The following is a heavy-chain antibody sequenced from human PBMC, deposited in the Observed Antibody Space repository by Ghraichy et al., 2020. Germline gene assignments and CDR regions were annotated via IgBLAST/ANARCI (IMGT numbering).Heavy chain of an antibody. CDR2: ISAYNGNT. J-gene: IGHJ3*02. D-gene: IGHD1-26*01. Sequence: ASVKVSCKASGYTFTSYGISWVRQAPGQGLEWMGWISAYNGNTNYAQKLQGRVTMTTDTSTSTAYMELRSLRSDDTAVYYCASDRIVGATGNDAFDIWGQGTMVTVSS. CDR1: GYTFTSYG. V-gene: IGHV1-18*01. CDR3: ASDRIVGATGNDAFDI.